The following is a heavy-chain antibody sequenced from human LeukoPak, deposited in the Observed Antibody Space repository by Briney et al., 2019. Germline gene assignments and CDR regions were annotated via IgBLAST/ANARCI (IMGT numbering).Heavy chain of an antibody. Sequence: ASETLSLTCTVSGGSITSTTYYWGWVRQPPGKGLEWIGSLHYSVTTYYNPSVKSRVTISADTSKNQFSLELTSVTAADTAVYYCARLTALGTANDYWGQGTLVTVSS. CDR2: LHYSVTT. J-gene: IGHJ4*02. CDR3: ARLTALGTANDY. CDR1: GGSITSTTYY. D-gene: IGHD6-13*01. V-gene: IGHV4-39*01.